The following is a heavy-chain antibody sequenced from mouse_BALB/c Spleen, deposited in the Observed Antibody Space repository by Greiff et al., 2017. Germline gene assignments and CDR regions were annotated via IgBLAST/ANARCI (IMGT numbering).Heavy chain of an antibody. V-gene: IGHV2-5-1*01. J-gene: IGHJ2*01. Sequence: VQLVESGPSLVQPSQSLSITCTVSGFSLTSYGVHWVRQSPGKGLEWLGVIWRGGSTDYNAAFMSRLSITKDNSKSQVFFKMNSLQADDTAIYYCAKNGYGYPYYFDYWGQGTTLTVSS. CDR2: IWRGGST. CDR3: AKNGYGYPYYFDY. CDR1: GFSLTSYG. D-gene: IGHD1-2*01.